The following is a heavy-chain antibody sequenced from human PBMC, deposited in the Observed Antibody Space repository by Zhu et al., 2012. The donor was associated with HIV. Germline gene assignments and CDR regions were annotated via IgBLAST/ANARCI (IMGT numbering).Heavy chain of an antibody. D-gene: IGHD5-12*01. J-gene: IGHJ4*02. V-gene: IGHV4-34*01. Sequence: QVQLQQWGAGLLKLSETLSLTCAVYGGSFSGYYWSWIRQPPGKGLEWIGEINHSRSTNYNPSLKSRVTIAVDTSKKQFSLRLSSVTAADTAVYYCGRRNEDIVASGGFDYWGQGTLVTVSS. CDR2: INHSRST. CDR1: GGSFSGYY. CDR3: GRRNEDIVASGGFDY.